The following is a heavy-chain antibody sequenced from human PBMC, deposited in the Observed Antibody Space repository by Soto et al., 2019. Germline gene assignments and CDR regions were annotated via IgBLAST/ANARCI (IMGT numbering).Heavy chain of an antibody. CDR2: SYYSGST. J-gene: IGHJ5*02. CDR1: GGSISSSSYY. CDR3: ARRPSAEQLDQSDWFDP. Sequence: PSETLSLTCTVSGGSISSSSYYWGWIRQPPGKGLEWIGSSYYSGSTYYNPSLQSRVTISVDTSKNQFSLKLSSVTAADPAVDYCARRPSAEQLDQSDWFDPWRQGTLVTVSS. V-gene: IGHV4-39*01. D-gene: IGHD6-6*01.